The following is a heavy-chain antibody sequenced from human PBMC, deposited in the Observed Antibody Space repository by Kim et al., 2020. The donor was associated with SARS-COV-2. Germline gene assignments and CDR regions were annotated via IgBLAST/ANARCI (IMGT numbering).Heavy chain of an antibody. CDR2: IYYSGST. CDR3: ARNYDSSGYYLKSYYFDD. V-gene: IGHV4-39*01. D-gene: IGHD3-22*01. J-gene: IGHJ4*02. CDR1: GGSISSSSYY. Sequence: SETLSLTCTVSGGSISSSSYYWGWIRQPPGKGLEWIGSIYYSGSTYYNLSLKNRATISVDTSKNQFSLKLSSVTAADTAVYYCARNYDSSGYYLKSYYFDDWGQGTLVTVSS.